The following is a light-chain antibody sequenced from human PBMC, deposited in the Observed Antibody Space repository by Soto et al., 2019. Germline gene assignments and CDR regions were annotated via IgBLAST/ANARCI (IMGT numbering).Light chain of an antibody. CDR3: QQYNDNWT. V-gene: IGKV1-5*03. CDR2: KAS. J-gene: IGKJ1*01. Sequence: DIQMTQYPSTLSASVGDRVTITCRASQSISSWLAWYQQKPGKAPKLLIYKASTLQSGVPSRFSGSGSGTEFTLAISSLQPDDSATYYCQQYNDNWTFGQGNKVEIK. CDR1: QSISSW.